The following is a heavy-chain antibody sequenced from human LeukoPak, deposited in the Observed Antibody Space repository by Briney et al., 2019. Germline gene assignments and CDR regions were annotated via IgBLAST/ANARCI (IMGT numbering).Heavy chain of an antibody. V-gene: IGHV3-23*01. Sequence: GGSLRLSCAASGFTFSSYAMSWVRQAPGKGLEWVSVISGSGGSTYYADSVKGRFTTSRDNSKNTLYLQMNSLRAEDTAVYYCAPGNDYGDYWGQGTLVTVSS. CDR1: GFTFSSYA. J-gene: IGHJ4*02. CDR3: APGNDYGDY. CDR2: ISGSGGST.